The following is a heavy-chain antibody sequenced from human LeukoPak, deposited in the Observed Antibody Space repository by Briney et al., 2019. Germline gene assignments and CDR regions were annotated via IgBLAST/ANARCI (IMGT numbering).Heavy chain of an antibody. CDR3: ARSHYDSSVYPNWFDP. CDR2: IYYSGST. Sequence: KASETLSLTCTVSGGSISSYYWSWIRQPPGKGLEWIGYIYYSGSTNYNPSLKSRVTISVDTSKNQFSLKLSSVTAADTAVYYCARSHYDSSVYPNWFDPWGQGTLVTVSS. D-gene: IGHD3-22*01. V-gene: IGHV4-59*01. J-gene: IGHJ5*02. CDR1: GGSISSYY.